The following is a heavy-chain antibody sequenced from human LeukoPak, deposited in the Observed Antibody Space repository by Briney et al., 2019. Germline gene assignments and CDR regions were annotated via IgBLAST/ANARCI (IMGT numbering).Heavy chain of an antibody. V-gene: IGHV3-21*01. CDR3: ARGDYSYGSPKRAFDI. CDR2: IRSSSSYI. CDR1: VFTFSSYT. D-gene: IGHD5-18*01. J-gene: IGHJ3*02. Sequence: TGGSLRLSCAASVFTFSSYTMNWVRQSPGKGLEWVASIRSSSSYIDHADSVKGRFTISRDNAKKSLYLQLNSPRAEDTAVYYCARGDYSYGSPKRAFDIWGQGTMVTVSS.